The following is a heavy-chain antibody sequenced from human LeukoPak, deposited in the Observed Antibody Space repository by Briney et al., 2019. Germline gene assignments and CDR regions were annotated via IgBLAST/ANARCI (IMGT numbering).Heavy chain of an antibody. V-gene: IGHV3-15*01. J-gene: IGHJ4*02. CDR2: IKTKTDSGTT. Sequence: GGSLRLSCAASGFTFSKAWMSWVRQAPGKRLEWVGRIKTKTDSGTTDYAAPVKGRFTISRDDSKNTLYVEMNSLETEDTAVYYCTTVRYGSGRYFDYWGQGTLVTVSS. CDR3: TTVRYGSGRYFDY. D-gene: IGHD6-19*01. CDR1: GFTFSKAW.